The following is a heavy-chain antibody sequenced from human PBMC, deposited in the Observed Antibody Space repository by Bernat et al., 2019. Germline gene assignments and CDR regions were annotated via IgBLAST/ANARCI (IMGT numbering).Heavy chain of an antibody. D-gene: IGHD3-10*01. V-gene: IGHV3-30*18. CDR1: GFTFSSYG. CDR2: ISYDGRDK. J-gene: IGHJ4*02. Sequence: QVQLVESGGGVFQPGRSLRLSCAASGFTFSSYGMHWFRQAPGKGLEGVAVISYDGRDKYYADSVKGRFTISRDNSKNTLYLQLNSLRAEDTAVYYCAKDWTMVRGVPTPPDDYWGQGTLVTVSS. CDR3: AKDWTMVRGVPTPPDDY.